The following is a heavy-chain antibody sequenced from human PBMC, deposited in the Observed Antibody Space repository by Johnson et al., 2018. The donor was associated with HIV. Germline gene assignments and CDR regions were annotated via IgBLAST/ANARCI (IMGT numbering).Heavy chain of an antibody. V-gene: IGHV3-30*02. Sequence: QVQLVESGGGVVQPGGSLRLSCAASGFTFSNYGMHWVRQAPGKGLEWVAFIRYDGDITYYVDSVKGRFTSSRDNSKNPLYLQMNSLRTEDTAMYYCAKGQSSGYPKDAFDIWGRGKIVTISS. D-gene: IGHD3-22*01. J-gene: IGHJ3*02. CDR1: GFTFSNYG. CDR3: AKGQSSGYPKDAFDI. CDR2: IRYDGDIT.